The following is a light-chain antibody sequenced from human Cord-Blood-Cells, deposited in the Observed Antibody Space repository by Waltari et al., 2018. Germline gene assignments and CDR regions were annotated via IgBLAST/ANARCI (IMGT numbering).Light chain of an antibody. V-gene: IGLV2-14*01. Sequence: QSALTQPASVSRSPGQSITISCHGTSSDGGGSNYVSPYQQHPGKAPKLMIYDVSNRPSGVSNRFSGSTSCNTASLTISGLQAEDEADYYCSSYTSSSTNWVFGGGTKLTVL. CDR3: SSYTSSSTNWV. CDR1: SSDGGGSNY. CDR2: DVS. J-gene: IGLJ3*02.